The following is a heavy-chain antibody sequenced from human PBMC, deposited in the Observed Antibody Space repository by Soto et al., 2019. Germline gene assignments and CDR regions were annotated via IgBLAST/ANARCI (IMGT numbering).Heavy chain of an antibody. Sequence: ASVKVSCKASGYTFTSYGISWVRQAPGQGLEWMGWISAYNGNTNYAQKLQGRVTMTTDTSTSTAYMELRSLRSDDTAVYYCAIDSSRIAAAGTWFDPWGQGTLVTVSS. CDR1: GYTFTSYG. CDR3: AIDSSRIAAAGTWFDP. V-gene: IGHV1-18*01. D-gene: IGHD6-13*01. CDR2: ISAYNGNT. J-gene: IGHJ5*02.